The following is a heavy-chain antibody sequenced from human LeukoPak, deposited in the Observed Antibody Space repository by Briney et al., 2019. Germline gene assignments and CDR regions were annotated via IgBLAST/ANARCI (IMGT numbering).Heavy chain of an antibody. CDR1: GFTFSHNW. J-gene: IGHJ4*02. D-gene: IGHD3-10*01. V-gene: IGHV3-74*01. CDR2: ISSDGRTT. CDR3: LGYYSGSPN. Sequence: GGSLRLSCAASGFTFSHNWTHWARHAPGKGLVWVSRISSDGRTTHYADSVKGRFTISRDSAKNTLFLQMNDLRAEDTAVYYCLGYYSGSPNWGQGTLVTVSS.